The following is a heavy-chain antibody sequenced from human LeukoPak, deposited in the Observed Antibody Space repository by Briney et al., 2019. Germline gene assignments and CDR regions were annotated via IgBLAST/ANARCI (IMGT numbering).Heavy chain of an antibody. Sequence: SETLSLTCTVSGGSISGSSYYWGWIRQPPGKGLEWIGSIYYSGSTYYNPSLKSRVTISVDTSKNQFSLKLNSVTATDTAVYYCARGDCGGDCYSFDYWGQGTLVTVSS. D-gene: IGHD2-21*02. V-gene: IGHV4-39*02. CDR2: IYYSGST. CDR3: ARGDCGGDCYSFDY. CDR1: GGSISGSSYY. J-gene: IGHJ4*02.